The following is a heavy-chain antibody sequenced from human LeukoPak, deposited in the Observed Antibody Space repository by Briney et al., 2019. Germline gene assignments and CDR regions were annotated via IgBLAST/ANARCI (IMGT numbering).Heavy chain of an antibody. CDR3: ARLIYDAAIGYAFDI. Sequence: GASVKVSCKASGYTFTGYYMHWVRQAPGQGLEWMGRINPNSGGTNYAQKFQGRVTMTRDTSISTAYMELSRLRSDDTAVYYCARLIYDAAIGYAFDIWGQGTMVTVSS. CDR2: INPNSGGT. CDR1: GYTFTGYY. J-gene: IGHJ3*02. D-gene: IGHD3-22*01. V-gene: IGHV1-2*06.